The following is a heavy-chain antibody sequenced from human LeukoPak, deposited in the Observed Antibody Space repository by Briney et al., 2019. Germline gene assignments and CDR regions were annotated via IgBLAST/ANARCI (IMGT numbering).Heavy chain of an antibody. CDR1: GFTFSDYY. Sequence: GSLRLSCAASGFTFSDYYMSWIRQAPGKGLEWVSYISSSGSTIYYADSVKGRFTVSRDNAKNSLYLQMNSLRAEDTAVYYCARRRDSGSLQHFDYWGQGTLVTVSS. D-gene: IGHD1-26*01. J-gene: IGHJ4*02. V-gene: IGHV3-11*01. CDR3: ARRRDSGSLQHFDY. CDR2: ISSSGSTI.